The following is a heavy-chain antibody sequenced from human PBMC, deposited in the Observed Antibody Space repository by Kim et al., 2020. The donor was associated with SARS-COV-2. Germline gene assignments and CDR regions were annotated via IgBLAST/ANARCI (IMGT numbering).Heavy chain of an antibody. V-gene: IGHV3-30*18. J-gene: IGHJ4*01. CDR2: ISNDGTNK. CDR3: AKVGSSTTLWWASDFAY. Sequence: GGSLRLSCAASGFSFSTYGMHWVRQAPGKGLEWVALISNDGTNKYYADSVKGRFTISRDNSKNTLYLQMNSLRAEDTAVYYCAKVGSSTTLWWASDFAYWGNGTLVTVSS. CDR1: GFSFSTYG. D-gene: IGHD2-2*01.